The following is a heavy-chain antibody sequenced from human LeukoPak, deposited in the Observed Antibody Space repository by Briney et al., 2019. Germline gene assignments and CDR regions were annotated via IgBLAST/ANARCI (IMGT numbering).Heavy chain of an antibody. V-gene: IGHV1-18*04. CDR2: ISAYNGNT. CDR3: ARGGFNHDYHSRAGHAFDI. J-gene: IGHJ3*02. D-gene: IGHD4-11*01. CDR1: GYTFTGYY. Sequence: GASVKVSXKASGYTFTGYYMHWVRQAPGQGLEWIGWISAYNGNTNYAQKLQGRVTMTTDTSTSTAYMELRSLRSDDTAVYYCARGGFNHDYHSRAGHAFDIWGQGTMVTVSS.